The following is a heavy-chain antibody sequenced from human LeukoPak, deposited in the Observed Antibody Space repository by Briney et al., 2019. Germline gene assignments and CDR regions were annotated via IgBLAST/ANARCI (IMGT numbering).Heavy chain of an antibody. V-gene: IGHV3-7*01. J-gene: IGHJ4*02. CDR3: ARVVIAVAGSYYFDY. CDR2: IKKDGSEK. Sequence: GGSLRLSCAASGFTFSSYWMSWVRQAPGKGLEWVANIKKDGSEKYYVDSVKGRFTISRDNAKNSLYLQMNSLRAEDTAVYYCARVVIAVAGSYYFDYWGQGTLVTVSS. D-gene: IGHD6-19*01. CDR1: GFTFSSYW.